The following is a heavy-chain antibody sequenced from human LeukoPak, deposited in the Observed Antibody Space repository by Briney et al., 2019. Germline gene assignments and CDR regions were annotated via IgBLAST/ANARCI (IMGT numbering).Heavy chain of an antibody. CDR2: INTDGSST. Sequence: GGSLGLSCAASGFTFSSYWMHWVRQAPGKGLVWVSRINTDGSSTSYADSVKGRFTISRDNAKNTLYLQMNSLRAEDTAVYYCATDTGYSSSWVDYWGQGTLVTVSS. V-gene: IGHV3-74*01. J-gene: IGHJ4*02. CDR1: GFTFSSYW. CDR3: ATDTGYSSSWVDY. D-gene: IGHD6-13*01.